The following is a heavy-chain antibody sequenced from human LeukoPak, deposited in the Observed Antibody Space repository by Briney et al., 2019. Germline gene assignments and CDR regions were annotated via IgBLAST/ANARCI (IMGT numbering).Heavy chain of an antibody. CDR1: GYTFTSYG. D-gene: IGHD3-22*01. V-gene: IGHV1-18*01. CDR2: ISGYNGYT. Sequence: GASVKVSCKTSGYTFTSYGLSWVRQAPGQGLEWMGWISGYNGYTHYARKLQSRVTMTTDTSTNTAYMELKSLRSDDTAVYYCARAGHRRYYYDNGYDYWGQGTLVTVSS. CDR3: ARAGHRRYYYDNGYDY. J-gene: IGHJ4*02.